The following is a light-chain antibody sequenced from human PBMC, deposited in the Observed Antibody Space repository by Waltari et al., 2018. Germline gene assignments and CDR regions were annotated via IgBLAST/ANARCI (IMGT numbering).Light chain of an antibody. Sequence: SYELTQPPSVSVSPGQTARTTCSAAALPKHYAYWYQQKPGQAPVLVIYKDSERPSGIPERFSGSSSGTTVTLTISGVQAEDEADYYCQSADSSGTLYVFGTGTKVTVL. CDR1: ALPKHY. CDR2: KDS. CDR3: QSADSSGTLYV. J-gene: IGLJ1*01. V-gene: IGLV3-25*03.